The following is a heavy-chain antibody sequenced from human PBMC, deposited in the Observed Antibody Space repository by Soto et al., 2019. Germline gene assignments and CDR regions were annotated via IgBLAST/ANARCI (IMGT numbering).Heavy chain of an antibody. CDR2: IYYSGST. CDR3: ARAEQWLGSWFDP. D-gene: IGHD5-12*01. Sequence: SETLSLTCTVSGGSISSVDYYWSWIRQPPGKGLEWIGCIYYSGSTYYNPSLKSRVTISVDTSKNQFSLKLSSVTAADTAVYYCARAEQWLGSWFDPWGQGTLVTVSS. V-gene: IGHV4-30-4*01. CDR1: GGSISSVDYY. J-gene: IGHJ5*02.